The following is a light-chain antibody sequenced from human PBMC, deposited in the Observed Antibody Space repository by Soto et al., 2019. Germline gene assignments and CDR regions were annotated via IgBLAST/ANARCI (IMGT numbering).Light chain of an antibody. CDR3: QQCRNWPLT. Sequence: EIVMRQSPATLSVSPGEGVTLSCKASQNVYNNLAWYQQRPGQPPRLLIYDASTRATGISARFSGSGYGTEFTLTISSLQSEDFAVYFCQQCRNWPLTFGGGTKV. V-gene: IGKV3-15*01. CDR1: QNVYNN. CDR2: DAS. J-gene: IGKJ4*01.